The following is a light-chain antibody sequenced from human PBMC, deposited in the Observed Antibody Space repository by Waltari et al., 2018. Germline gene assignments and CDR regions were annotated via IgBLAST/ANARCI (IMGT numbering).Light chain of an antibody. J-gene: IGLJ2*01. CDR1: SGHSNHA. CDR2: VYSDGSH. CDR3: QTWGTGTVV. Sequence: QVVLTQSPPASASLGASVTLTCTLSSGHSNHAIPWHQQQPEKGPRYLMTVYSDGSHNKGDGIPDRFSGSSSGAERYLIISSLQSEDEADYYCQTWGTGTVVFGGGTKLTVL. V-gene: IGLV4-69*01.